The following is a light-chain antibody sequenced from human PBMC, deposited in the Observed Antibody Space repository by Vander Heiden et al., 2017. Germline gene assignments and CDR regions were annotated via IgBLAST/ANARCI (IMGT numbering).Light chain of an antibody. J-gene: IGLJ2*01. V-gene: IGLV3-19*01. CDR3: NSRDTSGDHVV. Sequence: SSELTQEPAVSVALGQTVRITYQGDSLKNYYASWYQQKPGQAPLLVIYSNNNRPSGIPDRFSGSSSGDTTSLTITGAQARDEADYYCNSRDTSGDHVVFGGGTKLTVL. CDR2: SNN. CDR1: SLKNYY.